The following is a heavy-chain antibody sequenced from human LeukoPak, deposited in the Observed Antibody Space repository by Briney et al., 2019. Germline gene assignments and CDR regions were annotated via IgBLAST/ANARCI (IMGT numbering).Heavy chain of an antibody. CDR3: ARDSGGYSSSSDY. D-gene: IGHD6-6*01. CDR1: GFTFSSYS. CDR2: ISTGSSYI. Sequence: GGSLRLSCAASGFTFSSYSMNWVRQAPGKGLEWVSYISTGSSYIYYADSVKGRFTISRDNAKNSLYLQMTGLRAEDTAVYYCARDSGGYSSSSDYWGQGTLVTVSS. J-gene: IGHJ4*02. V-gene: IGHV3-21*01.